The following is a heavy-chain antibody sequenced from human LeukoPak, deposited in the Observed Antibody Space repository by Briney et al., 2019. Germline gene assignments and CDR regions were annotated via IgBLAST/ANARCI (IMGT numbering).Heavy chain of an antibody. J-gene: IGHJ4*02. CDR1: GFTFSRYS. D-gene: IGHD1-26*01. CDR3: ARAIVGATIPGY. Sequence: GGSLRLSCAASGFTFSRYSMNWVRQAPGKGLEWVSSISSSRNYIYYADSVKGRFTISRDNAKNSLYLQMNSLRAEDTALYYCARAIVGATIPGYWGQGTLVTVSS. V-gene: IGHV3-21*04. CDR2: ISSSRNYI.